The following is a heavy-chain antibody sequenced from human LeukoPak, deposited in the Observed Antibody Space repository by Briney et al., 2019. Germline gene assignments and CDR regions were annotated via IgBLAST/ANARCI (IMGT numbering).Heavy chain of an antibody. CDR2: ISSGGSPI. D-gene: IGHD3-22*01. CDR3: AKAAYYDSSGYLDY. V-gene: IGHV3-11*04. Sequence: GGSLRLSCAASGFTFSDYYMSWIRQAPGKGLEWVSYISSGGSPIYYADSVKGRFTISRDNSKNTLYLQMNSLRAEDTAVYYCAKAAYYDSSGYLDYWGQGTLVTVSS. J-gene: IGHJ4*02. CDR1: GFTFSDYY.